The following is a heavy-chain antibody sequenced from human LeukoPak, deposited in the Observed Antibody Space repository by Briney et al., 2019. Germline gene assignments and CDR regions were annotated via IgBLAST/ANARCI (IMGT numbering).Heavy chain of an antibody. Sequence: ASVKVSCKASGYTFTIYGISWVRQDPGQGLEWMGWISAYNGNTNYAQKLQGRVTMTTDTSTSTAYMELRSLRSDDTAVYYCARDKPRGSSPSVAFDIWGQGTMVTVSS. CDR3: ARDKPRGSSPSVAFDI. D-gene: IGHD6-6*01. V-gene: IGHV1-18*01. J-gene: IGHJ3*02. CDR2: ISAYNGNT. CDR1: GYTFTIYG.